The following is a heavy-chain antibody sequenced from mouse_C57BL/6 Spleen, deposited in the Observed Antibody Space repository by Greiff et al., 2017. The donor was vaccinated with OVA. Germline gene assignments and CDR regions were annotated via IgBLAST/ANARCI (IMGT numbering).Heavy chain of an antibody. CDR3: ARDGYYDYSYYFDY. V-gene: IGHV3-6*01. J-gene: IGHJ2*01. D-gene: IGHD2-4*01. CDR1: GYSITSGYY. CDR2: ISYDGSN. Sequence: EVKLQESGPGLVKPSQSLSLTCSVTGYSITSGYYWNWIRQFPGNKLEWMGYISYDGSNNYNPSLKNRISITRDTSKNQFFLKLNSVTTEDTATYYCARDGYYDYSYYFDYWGQGTTLTVSS.